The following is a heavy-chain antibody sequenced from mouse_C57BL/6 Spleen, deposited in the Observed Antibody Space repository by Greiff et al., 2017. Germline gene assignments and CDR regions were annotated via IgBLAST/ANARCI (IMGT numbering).Heavy chain of an antibody. CDR2: IYPGDGDT. CDR3: ARSPHYYGSSYVGWYFDV. D-gene: IGHD1-1*01. Sequence: QVQLQQSGAELVKPGASVKISCKASGYAFSSYWMNWVKQRPGKGLEWIGQIYPGDGDTTYNGKFKGKSTLTADKSSSTAYMQLSSLTSEDSAVYFCARSPHYYGSSYVGWYFDVWGTGTTVTVSS. CDR1: GYAFSSYW. V-gene: IGHV1-80*01. J-gene: IGHJ1*03.